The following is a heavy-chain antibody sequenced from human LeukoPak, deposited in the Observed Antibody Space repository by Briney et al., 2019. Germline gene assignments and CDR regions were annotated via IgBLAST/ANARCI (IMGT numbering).Heavy chain of an antibody. J-gene: IGHJ4*02. V-gene: IGHV4-39*01. CDR2: IYYTGST. CDR3: ARRTHSSSFTY. Sequence: SETLSLTCTVSGGSIRSSDYYWGWIRQPPGKGLEWIGCIYYTGSTYYNPSLRGRVTVSIDTSMNQFSLRVNSVTAADTAIYYCARRTHSSSFTYWGQGALVTVSS. CDR1: GGSIRSSDYY. D-gene: IGHD6-13*01.